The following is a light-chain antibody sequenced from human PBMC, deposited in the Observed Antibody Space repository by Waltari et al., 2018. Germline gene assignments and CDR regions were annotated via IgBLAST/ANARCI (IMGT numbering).Light chain of an antibody. V-gene: IGKV3-15*01. CDR2: GAS. CDR3: QQYVEVFT. Sequence: EIVITQSQPTLSVSLGERATLSCRASQSVSSNLAWYQQKPGQAPRLLIYGASTRATGIPARFSGSGSGTEFTLTISSLQSEDFAVYYCQQYVEVFTFGGGTKVEIK. CDR1: QSVSSN. J-gene: IGKJ4*01.